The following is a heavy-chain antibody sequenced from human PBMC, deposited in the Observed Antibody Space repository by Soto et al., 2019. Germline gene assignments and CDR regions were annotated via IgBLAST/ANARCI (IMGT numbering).Heavy chain of an antibody. CDR2: IYYSGST. J-gene: IGHJ4*02. V-gene: IGHV4-30-4*01. Sequence: QVQLQESGPGLVKPSQTLSLTCTVSGGSISSGDYYWSWIRQPPGKGLEWIGYIYYSGSTYYNPSLKSRVTISVDPSKNQFSLKLSSVTAADTAVYYCARNCIAAAGTSVYFDYWGQGTLVTVSS. CDR3: ARNCIAAAGTSVYFDY. CDR1: GGSISSGDYY. D-gene: IGHD6-13*01.